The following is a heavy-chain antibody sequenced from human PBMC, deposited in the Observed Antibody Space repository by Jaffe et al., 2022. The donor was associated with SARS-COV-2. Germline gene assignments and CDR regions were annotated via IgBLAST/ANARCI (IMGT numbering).Heavy chain of an antibody. Sequence: EVQLVESGGGLVKPGGSLRLSCAASGFTFSSYSMNWVRQAPGKGLEWVSSISSSSSYIYYADSVKGRFTISRDNAKNSLYLQMNSLRAEDTAVYYCAIQNPDTVSTGGGSEYFDYWGQGTLVTVSS. V-gene: IGHV3-21*01. CDR2: ISSSSSYI. J-gene: IGHJ4*02. CDR3: AIQNPDTVSTGGGSEYFDY. CDR1: GFTFSSYS. D-gene: IGHD3-16*01.